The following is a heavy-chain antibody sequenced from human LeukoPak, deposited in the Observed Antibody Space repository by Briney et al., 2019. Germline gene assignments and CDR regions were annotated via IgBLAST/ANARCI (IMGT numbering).Heavy chain of an antibody. CDR2: IRSEAYGGTT. Sequence: PGRSLRLSCTASGFTFGAYTMSWVRQAPGKGLEWVGFIRSEAYGGTTEYAASVKGRFTISRDDSKSIAYLQMNSLKTEDTAMYYCARDGCGSTSCYPVFDFWGQGTLVTVSS. CDR3: ARDGCGSTSCYPVFDF. D-gene: IGHD2-2*01. CDR1: GFTFGAYT. J-gene: IGHJ4*02. V-gene: IGHV3-49*04.